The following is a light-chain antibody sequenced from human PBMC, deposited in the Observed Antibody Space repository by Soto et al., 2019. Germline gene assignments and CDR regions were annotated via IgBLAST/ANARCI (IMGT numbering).Light chain of an antibody. Sequence: ETVMTQSPATLSVSPGDRVTLSCRASQSIGTNLLWLQQSPGQPPRLLISGASGRVAGVPDRFSGSGAGTDFTLTISGLQSEDGAVYYCQQYAGWARTFGQGTKLEIK. CDR1: QSIGTN. CDR3: QQYAGWART. J-gene: IGKJ2*01. V-gene: IGKV3-15*01. CDR2: GAS.